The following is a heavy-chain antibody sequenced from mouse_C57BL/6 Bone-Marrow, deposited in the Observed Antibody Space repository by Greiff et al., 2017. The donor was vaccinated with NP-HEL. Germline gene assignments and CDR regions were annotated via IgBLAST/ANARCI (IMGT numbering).Heavy chain of an antibody. J-gene: IGHJ4*01. CDR1: GFTFSDYG. D-gene: IGHD2-2*01. CDR2: ISSGSSTI. V-gene: IGHV5-17*01. CDR3: ARGGLGLYYYAMDY. Sequence: EVHLVESGGGLVKPGGSLKLSCAASGFTFSDYGMHWVRQAPEKGLEWVAYISSGSSTIYYADTVKGRFTISRDNAKNTLFLQMTSLRSEDTAMYYWARGGLGLYYYAMDYWGQGTSVTVSS.